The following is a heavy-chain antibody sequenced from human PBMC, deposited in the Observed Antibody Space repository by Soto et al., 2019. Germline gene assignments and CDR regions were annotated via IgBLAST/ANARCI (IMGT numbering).Heavy chain of an antibody. CDR3: ASSIAAADENYYYGMDV. D-gene: IGHD6-13*01. CDR2: IIPIFGTA. CDR1: GGTFSSYA. Sequence: QVQLVQSGAEVKKPGSSVKVSCKASGGTFSSYAISWVRQAPGQGLEWMGGIIPIFGTANYAQKFQGRVTITADESTSTAYMELSSLRSEDTAVYYRASSIAAADENYYYGMDVWGQGTTVTVSS. V-gene: IGHV1-69*01. J-gene: IGHJ6*02.